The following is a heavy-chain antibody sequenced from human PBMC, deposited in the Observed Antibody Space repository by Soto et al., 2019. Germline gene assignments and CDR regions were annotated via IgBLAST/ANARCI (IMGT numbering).Heavy chain of an antibody. CDR2: ISAYNGNT. D-gene: IGHD6-6*01. CDR3: ARLPIAARPVNYHYMDV. J-gene: IGHJ6*03. V-gene: IGHV1-18*01. CDR1: GYTFTSCG. Sequence: GASVKVSCKASGYTFTSCGISWVRQAPGQGLEWMGWISAYNGNTNYAQKLQGRVTMTTDTSTSTAYMELRSLRSDDTAVYYCARLPIAARPVNYHYMDVWRKGTTVTVSS.